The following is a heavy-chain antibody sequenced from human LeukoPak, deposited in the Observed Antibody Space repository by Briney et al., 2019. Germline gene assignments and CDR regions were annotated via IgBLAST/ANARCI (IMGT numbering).Heavy chain of an antibody. CDR1: GFIFSNFA. D-gene: IGHD1-26*01. V-gene: IGHV3-23*01. Sequence: PGGSLRLSCAASGFIFSNFAMTWVRQAPGKGLEWVSIIGGVSESFYYADSVKGRFTVSRDNSKDTLYLQINNLRDEDTAVYYCSRGGTYYGSFDYWSLGTLVTVSS. J-gene: IGHJ4*02. CDR3: SRGGTYYGSFDY. CDR2: IGGVSESF.